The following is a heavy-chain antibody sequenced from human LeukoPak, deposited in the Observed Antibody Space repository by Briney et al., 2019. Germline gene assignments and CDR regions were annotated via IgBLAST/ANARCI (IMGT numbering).Heavy chain of an antibody. V-gene: IGHV4-38-2*01. Sequence: PSETLSLTCAVSGYSISSGYYWGWIRQPPGKGLEWIGRIYHSGSTYYNPSLKSRVTISVDTSKNQFSLKLSSVTAADTAVYYCARSGPEWYYGSGYAFDIWGQGTMVTVSS. CDR1: GYSISSGYY. CDR2: IYHSGST. CDR3: ARSGPEWYYGSGYAFDI. J-gene: IGHJ3*02. D-gene: IGHD3-10*01.